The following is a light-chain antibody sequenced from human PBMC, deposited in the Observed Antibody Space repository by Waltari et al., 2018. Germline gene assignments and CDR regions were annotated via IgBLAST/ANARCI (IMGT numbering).Light chain of an antibody. J-gene: IGKJ4*01. V-gene: IGKV3-15*01. CDR1: QSVGGD. Sequence: EVVMTQSPATLSVSPGESATLSCGASQSVGGDLAWYQQKPGQATRLLIYGTITRPTGVSARFSGSGSGTEFTLTISRLQSEDFAVYYCQQYNNWPLTFGGGTKVEI. CDR3: QQYNNWPLT. CDR2: GTI.